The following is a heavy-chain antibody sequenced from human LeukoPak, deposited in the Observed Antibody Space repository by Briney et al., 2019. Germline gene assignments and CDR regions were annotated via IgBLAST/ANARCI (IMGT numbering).Heavy chain of an antibody. V-gene: IGHV4-39*07. Sequence: SETLSLTCTVSGGSVSSSSHYWGWIRQPPGKGLEWIGSMYYSGSTYYNPSLKSRVTISVDTSKNQFSLKLSSVTAADTAVYYCARSGTYLYSSTHDYWGQGTLITVSS. J-gene: IGHJ4*02. CDR2: MYYSGST. CDR1: GGSVSSSSHY. D-gene: IGHD2-2*01. CDR3: ARSGTYLYSSTHDY.